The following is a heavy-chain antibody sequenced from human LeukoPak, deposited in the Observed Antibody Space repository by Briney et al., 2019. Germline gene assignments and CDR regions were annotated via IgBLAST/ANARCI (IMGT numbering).Heavy chain of an antibody. V-gene: IGHV4-59*12. CDR3: ARAGIVVAYDAFDI. D-gene: IGHD3-22*01. J-gene: IGHJ3*02. CDR2: IYYSGST. Sequence: SETLSLTCTVSGGSISSYYWSWIRQPPGKGLEWIGYIYYSGSTNYNPSLKSRVTISVDTSKNQFSLKLGSVTAADTAVYYCARAGIVVAYDAFDIWGQGTMVTVSS. CDR1: GGSISSYY.